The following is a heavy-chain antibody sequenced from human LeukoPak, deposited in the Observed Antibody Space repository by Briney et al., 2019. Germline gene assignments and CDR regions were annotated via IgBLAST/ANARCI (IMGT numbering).Heavy chain of an antibody. V-gene: IGHV4-4*02. Sequence: SETLSLTCAVSGGSISSSNWWCWVRQPPGRGLEWIGEIYHSGSTNYNPSLKGRVTISVDKSKNQFSLKLSSVTAADTAVYYCARDADMSSWRGESFQHWGQGTLVTVSS. CDR2: IYHSGST. D-gene: IGHD6-13*01. J-gene: IGHJ1*01. CDR1: GGSISSSNW. CDR3: ARDADMSSWRGESFQH.